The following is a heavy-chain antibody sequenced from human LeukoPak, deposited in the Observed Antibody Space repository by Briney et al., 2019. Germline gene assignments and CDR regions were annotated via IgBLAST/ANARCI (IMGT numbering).Heavy chain of an antibody. CDR3: ARAAAYYDSSGYPY. CDR2: IYSGGST. Sequence: GGSLRLSCAASGFTVSSNYMSWVRQAPGKGLEWVSVIYSGGSTYYADSVKGRFTISRDNSKNTLYLQMNSLRAEDTAVYYCARAAAYYDSSGYPYWGQGTLVTVSS. J-gene: IGHJ4*02. V-gene: IGHV3-53*01. CDR1: GFTVSSNY. D-gene: IGHD3-22*01.